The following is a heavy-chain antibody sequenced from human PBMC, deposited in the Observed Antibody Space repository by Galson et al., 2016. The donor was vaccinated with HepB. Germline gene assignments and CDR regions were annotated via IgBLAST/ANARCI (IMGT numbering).Heavy chain of an antibody. CDR1: GGSISSSY. J-gene: IGHJ6*02. Sequence: SETLSLTCTVSGGSISSSYWSWIRQPPGKGLEWIGYIYYSGSTRYNPSLKSRVTISVDTSKNQFSLKLSSVTAADTAVYYCARDQWLDHYHCYGMDVWGQGTTVTVSS. CDR2: IYYSGST. V-gene: IGHV4-59*01. CDR3: ARDQWLDHYHCYGMDV. D-gene: IGHD6-19*01.